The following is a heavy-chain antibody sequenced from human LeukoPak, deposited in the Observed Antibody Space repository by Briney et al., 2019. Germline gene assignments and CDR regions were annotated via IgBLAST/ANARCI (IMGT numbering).Heavy chain of an antibody. J-gene: IGHJ5*02. V-gene: IGHV1-46*01. CDR2: ISPSGGST. CDR3: ARDNSVRDEAWWFNP. CDR1: GFTFTSYA. D-gene: IGHD5-24*01. Sequence: ASVKVSCKASGFTFTSYAINWVRQAPGQGPEWMGVISPSGGSTTYAQKFQGRVTLTRDMSTSTDYLELSSLRSEDTAVYYCARDNSVRDEAWWFNPWGQGTLVTVSS.